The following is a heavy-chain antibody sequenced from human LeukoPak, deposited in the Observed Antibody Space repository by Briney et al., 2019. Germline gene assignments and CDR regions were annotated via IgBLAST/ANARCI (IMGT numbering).Heavy chain of an antibody. CDR1: GFTSSYSW. V-gene: IGHV3-15*01. CDR2: IKSKSDGGTA. Sequence: PGGSLRLSCVASGFTSSYSWMSWVRQAPGKGLEWVGRIKSKSDGGTADYAAVVKARFIISRDDSKDTLYLQMNSLKTEDTGIYYCAEFNTRDAFEIWGQGTMVTVSS. D-gene: IGHD1-26*01. J-gene: IGHJ3*02. CDR3: AEFNTRDAFEI.